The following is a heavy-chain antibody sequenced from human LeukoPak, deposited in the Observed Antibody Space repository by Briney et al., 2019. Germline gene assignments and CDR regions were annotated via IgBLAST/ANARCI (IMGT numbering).Heavy chain of an antibody. V-gene: IGHV1-18*01. CDR1: GYTFTSYG. Sequence: ASVKVSCKASGYTFTSYGISWVRQAPGQGLEWMGWISAYNGNTNYAQKLQGRVTITTDESTSTAYMELSSLRSEDTAVYYCARDLAYSSSGYYFDYWGQGTLVTVSS. D-gene: IGHD6-6*01. CDR3: ARDLAYSSSGYYFDY. CDR2: ISAYNGNT. J-gene: IGHJ4*02.